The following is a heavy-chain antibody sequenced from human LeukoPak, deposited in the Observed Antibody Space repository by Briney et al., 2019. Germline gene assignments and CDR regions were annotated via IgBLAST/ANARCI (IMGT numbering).Heavy chain of an antibody. D-gene: IGHD1-26*01. CDR3: AKDGGSGATRPIDF. Sequence: GGSLRLSRAASGFTFDDYTMHWVRQAPGKGLEWVSLISWDGVSTYYADSVNGRFTISRDNSKNSLYLQLNSLRTEDTAFYYCAKDGGSGATRPIDFWGQGTLVTVSS. CDR2: ISWDGVST. J-gene: IGHJ4*02. CDR1: GFTFDDYT. V-gene: IGHV3-43*01.